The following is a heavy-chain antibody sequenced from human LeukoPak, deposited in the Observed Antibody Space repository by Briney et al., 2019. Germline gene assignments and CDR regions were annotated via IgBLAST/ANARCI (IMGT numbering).Heavy chain of an antibody. CDR1: GYTFTGYY. CDR3: ARECRVDGVVTSFADGWFDP. J-gene: IGHJ5*02. V-gene: IGHV1-46*01. Sequence: GASVKVSCKASGYTFTGYYMHWVRQAPGQGLEWMGIINPSGGSTSYAQKFQGRVTMTRDTSTSTVYKELSSLRSEDTAVYYCARECRVDGVVTSFADGWFDPWGQGTLVTVSS. CDR2: INPSGGST. D-gene: IGHD3-3*01.